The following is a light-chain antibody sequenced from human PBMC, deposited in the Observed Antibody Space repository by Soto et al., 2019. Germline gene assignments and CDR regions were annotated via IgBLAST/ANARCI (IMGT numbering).Light chain of an antibody. CDR3: QQSSSTPQT. V-gene: IGKV1-8*01. Sequence: AIRMTQSPSSFSASTGDRVTITCRASQGISSYLAWYQQKPGKAPKLLINVASTLQSGVPSRFSGSGSGTDFTLAISSLQPEDFATYYCQQSSSTPQTFGGGTRVEIK. CDR1: QGISSY. J-gene: IGKJ4*01. CDR2: VAS.